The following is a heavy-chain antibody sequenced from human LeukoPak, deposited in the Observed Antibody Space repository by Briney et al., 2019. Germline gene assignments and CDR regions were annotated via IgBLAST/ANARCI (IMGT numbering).Heavy chain of an antibody. V-gene: IGHV3-30-3*01. Sequence: PGGSLRLSCAASGFTFSSYAMHWVRQAPGKGLEWVAVISYDGSNKYYADSVKGRFTISRDNSKNTLYLQTNSLRAEDTAVYYCARSSRPAGAFDYWGQGTLVTVSS. CDR1: GFTFSSYA. CDR3: ARSSRPAGAFDY. D-gene: IGHD3-10*01. J-gene: IGHJ4*02. CDR2: ISYDGSNK.